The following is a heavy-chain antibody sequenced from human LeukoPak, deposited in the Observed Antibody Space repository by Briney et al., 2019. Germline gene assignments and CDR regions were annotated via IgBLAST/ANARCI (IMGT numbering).Heavy chain of an antibody. Sequence: ASVKVSCKSSGYSFIGYFMVWVRQAPGQRLEWMGWMNPNSGATDYGQKFQDRVTLTRDTSISTAYMEMSRLTSDDTAVYYCARVAVAGRWVDSWGQGTLATVSS. J-gene: IGHJ4*02. CDR2: MNPNSGAT. CDR3: ARVAVAGRWVDS. D-gene: IGHD6-19*01. V-gene: IGHV1-2*02. CDR1: GYSFIGYF.